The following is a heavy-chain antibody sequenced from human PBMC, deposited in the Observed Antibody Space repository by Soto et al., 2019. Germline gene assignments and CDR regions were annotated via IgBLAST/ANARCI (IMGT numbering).Heavy chain of an antibody. CDR3: ARGGSSGYYFAFDI. D-gene: IGHD3-22*01. Sequence: GSLRLSCAASGFTFSSYEMNWVRQAPGKGLEWVSYISSSGSTIYYADSVKGRFTISRDNAKNSLYLQMNSLRAEDTAVYYCARGGSSGYYFAFDIWGQGTMVTVSS. CDR1: GFTFSSYE. CDR2: ISSSGSTI. V-gene: IGHV3-48*03. J-gene: IGHJ3*02.